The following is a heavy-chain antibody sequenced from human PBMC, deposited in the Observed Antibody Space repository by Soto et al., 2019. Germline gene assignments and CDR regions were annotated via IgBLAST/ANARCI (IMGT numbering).Heavy chain of an antibody. CDR3: ARDGGRDGYKPFDY. D-gene: IGHD5-12*01. J-gene: IGHJ4*02. CDR1: GGSISSYY. Sequence: SETRSLTCTVSGGSISSYYWSWIRQPPGKGLEWIGYIYYSGSTNYNPSLKSRVTISVDTSKNQFSLKLSSVTAADTAVYYCARDGGRDGYKPFDYWGQGTLVTVSS. V-gene: IGHV4-59*01. CDR2: IYYSGST.